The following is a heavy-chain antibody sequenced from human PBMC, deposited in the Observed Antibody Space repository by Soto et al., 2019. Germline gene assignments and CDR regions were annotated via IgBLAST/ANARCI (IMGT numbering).Heavy chain of an antibody. D-gene: IGHD2-15*01. CDR1: GGTFSSYT. V-gene: IGHV1-69*02. CDR2: IIPILGIA. CDR3: ATRPLGIVYSGGYYYYYYMDV. Sequence: SVKVSCKAPGGTFSSYTISWVRQAPGQGLEWMGRIIPILGIANYAQKFQGRVTITADKSTSTAYMELSSLRSEDTAVYYCATRPLGIVYSGGYYYYYYMDVWGKGTTVTVS. J-gene: IGHJ6*03.